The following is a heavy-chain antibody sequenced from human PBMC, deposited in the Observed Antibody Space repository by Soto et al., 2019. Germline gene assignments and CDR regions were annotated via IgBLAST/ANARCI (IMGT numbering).Heavy chain of an antibody. CDR1: GFTVSSNY. Sequence: EVQLVETGGGLIQPGGSLRLSCAASGFTVSSNYMSWVRQAPGKGLEWVSVIYSGGSTYYADSVKGRFIISRDNSKNTLYLQMNSLRAEDTAVYYCARDGKSGAAGTYYYYGMDVWGQGTTVTVSS. CDR2: IYSGGST. CDR3: ARDGKSGAAGTYYYYGMDV. J-gene: IGHJ6*02. D-gene: IGHD6-13*01. V-gene: IGHV3-53*02.